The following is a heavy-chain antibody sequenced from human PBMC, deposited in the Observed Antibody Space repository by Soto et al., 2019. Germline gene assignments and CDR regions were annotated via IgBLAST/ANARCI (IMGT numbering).Heavy chain of an antibody. D-gene: IGHD6-13*01. V-gene: IGHV1-69*01. J-gene: IGHJ6*02. CDR2: IIPIFGTA. CDR1: GGTFSSYA. CDR3: ARDLRAAGRPGMDV. Sequence: QVQLVQSGAEVKKPGSSVKVSCKASGGTFSSYAISWVRQAPGQGLEWMGGIIPIFGTANYAQNFQGRVTITADESTSTAYMERSSLRSEDTAVYYCARDLRAAGRPGMDVWGQGTTVTVSS.